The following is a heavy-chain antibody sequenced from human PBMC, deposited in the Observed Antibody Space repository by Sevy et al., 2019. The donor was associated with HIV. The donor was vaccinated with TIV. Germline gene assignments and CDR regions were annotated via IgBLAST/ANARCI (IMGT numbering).Heavy chain of an antibody. Sequence: GGSLRLSCAASGFTFSSYSMNWVRQAPGKGLEWVSSISSSSSYIYYADSVKGRFTISRDNAKNSLYLQMNSLRADDTATYYCAKALNPALESMIEVVLRTLKGFDVWGQGTMVTVSS. D-gene: IGHD3-22*01. CDR3: AKALNPALESMIEVVLRTLKGFDV. J-gene: IGHJ3*01. V-gene: IGHV3-21*04. CDR1: GFTFSSYS. CDR2: ISSSSSYI.